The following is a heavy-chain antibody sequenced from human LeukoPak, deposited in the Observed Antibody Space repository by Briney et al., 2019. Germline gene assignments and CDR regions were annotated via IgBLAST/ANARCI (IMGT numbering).Heavy chain of an antibody. Sequence: SETLSLTCTVSGGSISSYYWSWIRQPPGKGLEWIGYIYYSGSTNYNPSLKSRVTISVDTSKNQFSLKLSSVTAADTAVYYCALAVAGTWYFDYWGQGTLVTVSS. V-gene: IGHV4-59*01. CDR2: IYYSGST. CDR3: ALAVAGTWYFDY. D-gene: IGHD6-19*01. J-gene: IGHJ4*02. CDR1: GGSISSYY.